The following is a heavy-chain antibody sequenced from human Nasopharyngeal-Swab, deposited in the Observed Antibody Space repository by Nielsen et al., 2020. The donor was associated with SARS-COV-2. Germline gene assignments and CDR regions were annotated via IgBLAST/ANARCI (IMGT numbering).Heavy chain of an antibody. CDR2: INPNSGGT. D-gene: IGHD3-9*01. J-gene: IGHJ6*02. Sequence: ASVNVSCKASGYTFTGYYMHWVGQAPRQGVEWVGGINPNSGGTNYAQKFQGRVTMTRDTSISTAYMELSRLRSDDTAVYYCARVGHHQYYDILTGFGPKHHYGMDVWGQGTTVTVFS. V-gene: IGHV1-2*02. CDR1: GYTFTGYY. CDR3: ARVGHHQYYDILTGFGPKHHYGMDV.